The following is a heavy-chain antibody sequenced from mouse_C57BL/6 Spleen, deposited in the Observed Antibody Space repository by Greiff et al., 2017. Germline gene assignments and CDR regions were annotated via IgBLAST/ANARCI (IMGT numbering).Heavy chain of an antibody. D-gene: IGHD1-1*01. CDR3: AISSPYAMDY. Sequence: QVQLQQSGPELVKPGASVKISCKASGYAFSSSWMNWVKQRPGKGLEWIGRIYPGDGDTNYNGKFKGKATLTADKSSSTAYMQLSSLTSEDSAVYFCAISSPYAMDYWGQGTSVTVSS. V-gene: IGHV1-82*01. J-gene: IGHJ4*01. CDR2: IYPGDGDT. CDR1: GYAFSSSW.